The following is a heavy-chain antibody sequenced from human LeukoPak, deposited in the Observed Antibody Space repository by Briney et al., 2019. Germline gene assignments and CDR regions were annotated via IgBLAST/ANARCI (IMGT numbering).Heavy chain of an antibody. CDR1: GGSISSYY. Sequence: SETLSLTCTVSGGSISSYYWSWIRQPPGKGLEWIGYIYYSGSTNYNPSLKSRVTISVNTSKNQFSLKLSSVTAADTAVYYCARDVNSSGWSNWFDPWGQGTLVTVSS. V-gene: IGHV4-59*01. CDR3: ARDVNSSGWSNWFDP. J-gene: IGHJ5*02. D-gene: IGHD6-19*01. CDR2: IYYSGST.